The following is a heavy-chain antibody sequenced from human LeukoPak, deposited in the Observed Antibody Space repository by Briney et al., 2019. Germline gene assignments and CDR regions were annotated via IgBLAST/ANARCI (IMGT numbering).Heavy chain of an antibody. Sequence: SETLSLTCTVSGGSIRSTDYYRGWVRQPPGKGLEWIGSIYYSGSTYYNPSLKSRVTISVDTSKHQFYLKLNSVTAADTAVYYCARTLYDILTASYFGSSQLFDTWGQGTLVTASS. D-gene: IGHD3-9*01. CDR2: IYYSGST. J-gene: IGHJ4*02. CDR3: ARTLYDILTASYFGSSQLFDT. V-gene: IGHV4-39*01. CDR1: GGSIRSTDYY.